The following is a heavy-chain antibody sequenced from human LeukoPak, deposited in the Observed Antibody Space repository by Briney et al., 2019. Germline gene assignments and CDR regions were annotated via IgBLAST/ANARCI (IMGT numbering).Heavy chain of an antibody. J-gene: IGHJ4*02. D-gene: IGHD3-22*01. Sequence: SETLSLTCAISGDSVSSYSAAWNWIRQSPSRGLEWLGRTYYRSKWYNDYAVSVKSRITIIPDTSKNQFSLQLNSVTPEDTAVYYCARDGPSSXXFLPFDYWGQGTQVTVS. V-gene: IGHV6-1*01. CDR1: GDSVSSYSAA. CDR3: ARDGPSSXXFLPFDY. CDR2: TYYRSKWYN.